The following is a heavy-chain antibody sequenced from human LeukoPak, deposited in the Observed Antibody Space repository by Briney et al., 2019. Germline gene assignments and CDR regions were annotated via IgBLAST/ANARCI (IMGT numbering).Heavy chain of an antibody. D-gene: IGHD2-2*02. J-gene: IGHJ4*02. Sequence: GGSLRLSCAASGFTLSSYGMHWVRQAPGKGLEWVAVISYDGSNKYYADSVRGRFTISRDNSKNTVYLQMTSLTVEDTAVYFCARVDIPKSSEFWGRGALVTVSS. CDR1: GFTLSSYG. V-gene: IGHV3-30*03. CDR2: ISYDGSNK. CDR3: ARVDIPKSSEF.